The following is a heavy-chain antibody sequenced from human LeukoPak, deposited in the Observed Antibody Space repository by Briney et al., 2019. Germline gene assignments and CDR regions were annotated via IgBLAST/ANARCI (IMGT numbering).Heavy chain of an antibody. V-gene: IGHV3-33*01. CDR3: ARDRYSGYGGYFDY. J-gene: IGHJ4*02. CDR2: IWYDGSNK. Sequence: GGSLRLSCAASGFTFSSYGMHWVRQAPGKGLEWVAVIWYDGSNKYYADSVKGRFTISRDNSKNTPYLQMNSLRAEDTAVYYCARDRYSGYGGYFDYWGQGTLVTVSS. D-gene: IGHD5-12*01. CDR1: GFTFSSYG.